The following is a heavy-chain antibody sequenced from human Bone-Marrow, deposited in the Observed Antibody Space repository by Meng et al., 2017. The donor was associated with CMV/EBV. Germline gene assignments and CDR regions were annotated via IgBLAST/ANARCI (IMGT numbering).Heavy chain of an antibody. CDR2: ISWDGGST. Sequence: GESLKISCAASGFTFDDYTMHWVRQAPGKGLEWVSLISWDGGSTYYADSVKGRFTISRDNSKNSLYLQMNSLRTEDTALYYCAKGAIAAVPNPMDVWVQGTTVTVPS. V-gene: IGHV3-43*01. J-gene: IGHJ6*02. CDR1: GFTFDDYT. CDR3: AKGAIAAVPNPMDV. D-gene: IGHD6-13*01.